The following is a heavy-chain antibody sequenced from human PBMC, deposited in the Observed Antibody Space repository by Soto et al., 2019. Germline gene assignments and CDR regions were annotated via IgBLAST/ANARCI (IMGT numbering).Heavy chain of an antibody. CDR1: GFTFSTYN. Sequence: GGSLRLSCTASGFTFSTYNFHWVRQATGKGLEWVSGIGTVNGIYYADSVKGRFTLSREDAKNSLYLQMNSLRAEDSAVYYCARDSSGWEYWGQGTRVTVSS. CDR2: IGTVNGI. J-gene: IGHJ4*02. CDR3: ARDSSGWEY. V-gene: IGHV3-13*01. D-gene: IGHD6-19*01.